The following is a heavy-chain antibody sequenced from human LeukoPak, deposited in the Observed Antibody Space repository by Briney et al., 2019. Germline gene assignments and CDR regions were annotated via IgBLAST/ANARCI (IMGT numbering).Heavy chain of an antibody. CDR1: GDSIDSYY. V-gene: IGHV4-59*12. CDR3: ARLPRYGGYDHFDY. CDR2: IYYRGTT. D-gene: IGHD5-12*01. Sequence: SETLSLTCTVSGDSIDSYYWSWIRQPPGKGLEWIGYIYYRGTTSYNPFLKSRATISVDTSKNQFSLKLNSVTAADTAVYYCARLPRYGGYDHFDYWGQGILVIVSS. J-gene: IGHJ4*02.